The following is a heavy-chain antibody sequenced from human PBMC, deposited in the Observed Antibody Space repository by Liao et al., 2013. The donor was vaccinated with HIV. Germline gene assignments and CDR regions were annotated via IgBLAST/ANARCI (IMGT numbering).Heavy chain of an antibody. CDR3: ARDSPLDTAMVKGDYYFDY. CDR2: INHSGST. Sequence: QVQLQQWGAGLLKPSETLSLTCAVYGGSFSGYYWSWIRQPPGKGLEWIGEINHSGSTNYNPSLKSRVTISVDTSKNQFSLKLSSVTAADTAVYYCARDSPLDTAMVKGDYYFDYWGQGTLVTVSS. J-gene: IGHJ4*02. D-gene: IGHD5-18*01. V-gene: IGHV4-34*01. CDR1: GGSFSGYY.